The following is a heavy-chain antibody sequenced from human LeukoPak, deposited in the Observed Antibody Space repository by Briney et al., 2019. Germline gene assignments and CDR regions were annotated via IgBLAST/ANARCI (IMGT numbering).Heavy chain of an antibody. CDR2: IYPRDGST. CDR1: GYSFTSNY. V-gene: IGHV1-46*01. Sequence: GASVKVSCKASGYSFTSNYIHWVRQAPGQGLEWMGMIYPRDGSTSYAQKFQGRVTITADESTSTAYMELSSLRSEDTAVYYCARVPNREGYCSGGSCYSVYYYYYGMDVWGQGTTVTVSS. D-gene: IGHD2-15*01. CDR3: ARVPNREGYCSGGSCYSVYYYYYGMDV. J-gene: IGHJ6*02.